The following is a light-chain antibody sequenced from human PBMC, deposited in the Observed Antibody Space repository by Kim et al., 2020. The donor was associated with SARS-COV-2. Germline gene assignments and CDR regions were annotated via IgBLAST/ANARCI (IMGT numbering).Light chain of an antibody. CDR3: NSRGRTGEHLV. J-gene: IGLJ6*01. CDR1: SLKSFY. Sequence: SSEMTQDPAVSVALGQTVRITCQGDSLKSFYASWYRQKTGQAPVLVLYGQNHRPSGIPDRISGSISGDTATLTITGFQAEDEADYYCNSRGRTGEHLVFGTGNKVNVL. V-gene: IGLV3-19*01. CDR2: GQN.